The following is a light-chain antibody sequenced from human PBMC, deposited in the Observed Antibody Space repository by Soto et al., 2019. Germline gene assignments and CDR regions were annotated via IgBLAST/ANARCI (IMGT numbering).Light chain of an antibody. Sequence: EIVGTRSPLTLSVSPVEGATXFSRALQIFSTNLPWYQHKPGQAPRLLIYGASTRATGIPARFSGSASGTEFTLTISSLQAEDSAIYYCQQYKEPPPWPFGQGTKAAIK. V-gene: IGKV3-15*01. J-gene: IGKJ1*01. CDR1: QIFSTN. CDR2: GAS. CDR3: QQYKEPPPWP.